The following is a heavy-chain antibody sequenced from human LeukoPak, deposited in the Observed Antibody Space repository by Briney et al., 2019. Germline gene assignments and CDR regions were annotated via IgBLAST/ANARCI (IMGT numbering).Heavy chain of an antibody. CDR1: GFTVSSNY. J-gene: IGHJ4*02. D-gene: IGHD2-21*02. V-gene: IGHV3-66*01. CDR2: IYSGGST. Sequence: GGSLRLSCAASGFTVSSNYMSWVRQAPGKGLEWVSVIYSGGSTYYADSVKGRFTISRDNSKNTLYLQMNSLRAEDTAVYYCARGGMRVVTAGYFDYWGQGTLVTVSS. CDR3: ARGGMRVVTAGYFDY.